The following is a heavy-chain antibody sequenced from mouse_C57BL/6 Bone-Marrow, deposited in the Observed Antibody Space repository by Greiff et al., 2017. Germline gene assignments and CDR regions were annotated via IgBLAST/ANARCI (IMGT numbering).Heavy chain of an antibody. J-gene: IGHJ4*01. CDR3: ARDNYYSQEDYYAMDY. CDR2: ISDGGSYT. Sequence: EVMLVESGGGLVKPGGSLKLSCAASGFTFSRYAMSWVRQTPEKRLEWVATISDGGSYTYYPDNVKGRFTISRDNAKTNLYLQMSHLKSEDTAMYYCARDNYYSQEDYYAMDYWGQGTSVTVSS. V-gene: IGHV5-4*01. CDR1: GFTFSRYA. D-gene: IGHD2-12*01.